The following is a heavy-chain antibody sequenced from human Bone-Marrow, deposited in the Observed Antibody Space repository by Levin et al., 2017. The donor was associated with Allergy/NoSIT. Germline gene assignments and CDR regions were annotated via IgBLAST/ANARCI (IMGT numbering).Heavy chain of an antibody. CDR3: ARLVVRGVPVIGFFDY. CDR2: IDYSGNT. D-gene: IGHD3-10*02. Sequence: PSETLSLTCTVSGASFSSATYYWAWIRQPPGKGLEWIGNIDYSGNTYYKSSLKSRVTMSVRTSKNQFSLKLTSVTAADTAVYYCARLVVRGVPVIGFFDYWGQGTLVTVSS. CDR1: GASFSSATYY. J-gene: IGHJ4*02. V-gene: IGHV4-39*01.